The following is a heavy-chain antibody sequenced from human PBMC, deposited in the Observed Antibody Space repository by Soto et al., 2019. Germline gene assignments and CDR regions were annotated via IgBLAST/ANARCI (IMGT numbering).Heavy chain of an antibody. CDR3: ARDAPRCSGGSCFDF. V-gene: IGHV3-48*02. Sequence: EVQLVESGGGLVLPGGSLRLSCAASGFTFSSYSMNWVHQAPGKGLEWVSYINSGSSTIYYADSVKGRFTISRDNAKNSLYLQMNSLRDEDTAVYYCARDAPRCSGGSCFDFWGQGTLVTVSS. CDR1: GFTFSSYS. D-gene: IGHD2-15*01. CDR2: INSGSSTI. J-gene: IGHJ4*02.